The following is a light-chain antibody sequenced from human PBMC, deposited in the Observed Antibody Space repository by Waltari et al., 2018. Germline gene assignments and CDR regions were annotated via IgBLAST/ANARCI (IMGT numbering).Light chain of an antibody. V-gene: IGKV3-20*01. CDR3: QQYGSSVLYT. J-gene: IGKJ2*01. Sequence: VLTQSPGTLSLSPGESAPPSFRASQSLTKRYLAWYQQKPGQAPRLLIYGASSRAAGIPDRFSGSGSGTDFTLTISRLEPEDFAVYYCQQYGSSVLYTFGQGTKLEIK. CDR2: GAS. CDR1: QSLTKRY.